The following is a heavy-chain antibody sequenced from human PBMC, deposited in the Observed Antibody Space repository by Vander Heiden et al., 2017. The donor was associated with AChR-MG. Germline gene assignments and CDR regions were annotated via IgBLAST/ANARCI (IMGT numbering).Heavy chain of an antibody. CDR1: GFTFGSYG. V-gene: IGHV3-30*02. Sequence: QVQLVQSGGGAFQPGGALQRSGVASGFTFGSYGMHGVRQAPGKGLEWVALIRYDGSNKYYADSVKGRFTISRDNSKNTLYLQMNSLRAEDTAVYYCAKGHLMVYATYFDYWGQGTLVTVSS. J-gene: IGHJ4*02. D-gene: IGHD2-8*01. CDR2: IRYDGSNK. CDR3: AKGHLMVYATYFDY.